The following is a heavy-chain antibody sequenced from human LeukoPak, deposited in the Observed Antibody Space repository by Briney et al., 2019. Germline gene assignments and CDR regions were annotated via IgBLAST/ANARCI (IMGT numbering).Heavy chain of an antibody. Sequence: SLKVSCRASGYTFHTYDITWVRQAPGQGLEWMGWIRSQNGATNYAQKLQGRVTMTTDASTSTVHMELRSLRSDDTAVYYCARVGRSGSPGAFDIWGQGTMVIVS. CDR1: GYTFHTYD. V-gene: IGHV1-18*01. CDR3: ARVGRSGSPGAFDI. J-gene: IGHJ3*02. D-gene: IGHD1-26*01. CDR2: IRSQNGAT.